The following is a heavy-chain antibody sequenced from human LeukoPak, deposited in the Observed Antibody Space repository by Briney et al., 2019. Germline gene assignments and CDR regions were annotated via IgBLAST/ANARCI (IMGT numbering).Heavy chain of an antibody. CDR1: GFTFSSYG. D-gene: IGHD3-3*02. CDR2: ISYDGSNK. V-gene: IGHV3-30*03. J-gene: IGHJ3*02. CDR3: ARGLPALADAFDI. Sequence: GGSLRLSCAASGFTFSSYGMHWVRQAPGRGLECVAVISYDGSNKYYADSVKGRFTISRDNSKNTLYLQMNSLRADDTAVYYCARGLPALADAFDIWGQGTMVTVSS.